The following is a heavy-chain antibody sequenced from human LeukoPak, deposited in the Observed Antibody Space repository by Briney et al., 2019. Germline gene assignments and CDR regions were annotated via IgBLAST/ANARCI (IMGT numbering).Heavy chain of an antibody. CDR2: ISYDGSNK. V-gene: IGHV3-30*18. CDR3: AKDGPGSWFGEAT. J-gene: IGHJ5*02. CDR1: GFTFSGYG. Sequence: GRSPRLSCAASGFTFSGYGMQWARRAQGKGLEGVALISYDGSNKHYADSVKGRFTISRDTSKNTLHLQMDSLRVEDTAVYYCAKDGPGSWFGEATWGQGSLVTVSS. D-gene: IGHD6-13*01.